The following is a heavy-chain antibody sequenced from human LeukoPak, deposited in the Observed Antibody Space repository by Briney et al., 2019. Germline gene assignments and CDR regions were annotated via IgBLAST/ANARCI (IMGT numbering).Heavy chain of an antibody. D-gene: IGHD6-19*01. V-gene: IGHV3-23*01. CDR1: GFSFSSYA. Sequence: GGSLRLSCAASGFSFSSYAMSWVRQAPGRGLEWVSGISFGGSATYYTNSVKGRFTISRDNSKNTVDLQMSSLRVEDTALYYCTNDALSGPRPIDYWGQGTLVTVSS. CDR2: ISFGGSAT. CDR3: TNDALSGPRPIDY. J-gene: IGHJ4*02.